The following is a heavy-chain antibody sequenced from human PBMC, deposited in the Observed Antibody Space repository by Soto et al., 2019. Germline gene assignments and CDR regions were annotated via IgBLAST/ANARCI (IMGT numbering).Heavy chain of an antibody. Sequence: PSETLSLTCTVSGGSISSGGYYWSRIRQHPGKGLEWIGYIYYSGSTYYNPSLKSRVTISVDTSKNQFSLKLSSVTAADTAVYYCARFPDYYGSGSYYNTHWFDPWGQGTLVTVSS. V-gene: IGHV4-31*03. D-gene: IGHD3-10*01. CDR3: ARFPDYYGSGSYYNTHWFDP. CDR1: GGSISSGGYY. CDR2: IYYSGST. J-gene: IGHJ5*02.